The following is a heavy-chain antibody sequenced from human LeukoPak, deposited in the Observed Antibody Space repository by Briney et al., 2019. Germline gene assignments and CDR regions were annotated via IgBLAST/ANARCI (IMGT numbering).Heavy chain of an antibody. CDR3: AKDPRRYSRTGGYFDY. CDR2: INWNGGST. Sequence: GGSLRLSCAASGFTFDDYGMSWVRQAPGKGLEWVSGINWNGGSTGYADSVKGRFTISRDNAKNTLYLQMNSLRAEDTAVYYCAKDPRRYSRTGGYFDYWGQGTLVTVSS. CDR1: GFTFDDYG. D-gene: IGHD6-13*01. J-gene: IGHJ4*02. V-gene: IGHV3-20*04.